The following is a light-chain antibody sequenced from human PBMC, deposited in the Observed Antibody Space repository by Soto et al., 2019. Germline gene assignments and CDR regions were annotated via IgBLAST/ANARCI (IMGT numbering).Light chain of an antibody. CDR1: NSDVGGYNY. J-gene: IGLJ3*02. CDR3: SSYTGSSTWV. CDR2: DVS. Sequence: QSALTQPASVSGSPGQSITISCTGTNSDVGGYNYVSWYQQHPGKAPRLMIYDVSNRPSGVSNRFSGSKSGNTASLTISGLQAEDEADYYCSSYTGSSTWVFGGGTKLTGL. V-gene: IGLV2-14*01.